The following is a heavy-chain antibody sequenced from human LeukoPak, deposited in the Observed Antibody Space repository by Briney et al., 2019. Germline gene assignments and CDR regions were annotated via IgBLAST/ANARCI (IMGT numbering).Heavy chain of an antibody. CDR3: ARGNDYVWSYGMDV. V-gene: IGHV4-34*01. CDR2: INHSGST. J-gene: IGHJ6*02. Sequence: PSETLSLTCAVYGGSFSGYYWSWIRQPPGKGLEWIGEINHSGSTNYNPSLKSRVTISVDTSKNQFSLKLSSVTAADTAVYYCARGNDYVWSYGMDVWGQGTTVTVSS. CDR1: GGSFSGYY. D-gene: IGHD3-16*01.